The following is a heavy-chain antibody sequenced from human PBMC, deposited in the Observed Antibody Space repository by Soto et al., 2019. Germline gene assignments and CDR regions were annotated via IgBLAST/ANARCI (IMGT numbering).Heavy chain of an antibody. J-gene: IGHJ5*02. CDR3: ARDLLILTGFPRWFDP. CDR1: GYTFTSYG. Sequence: QVQLVQSGAEVKKPGASVKVSCKASGYTFTSYGISWVRQAPGQGLEWMGWISAYNGNTNYAQKLQGRVTMTTDTSTSTAYRELRSLRSDDTAVYYCARDLLILTGFPRWFDPWGQGTLVAVSS. V-gene: IGHV1-18*01. CDR2: ISAYNGNT. D-gene: IGHD3-9*01.